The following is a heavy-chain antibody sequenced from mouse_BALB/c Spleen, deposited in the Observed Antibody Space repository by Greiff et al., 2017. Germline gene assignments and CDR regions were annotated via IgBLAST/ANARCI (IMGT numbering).Heavy chain of an antibody. CDR2: ISSGGST. CDR3: ARVIYYDYDPYAMDY. V-gene: IGHV5-6-5*01. CDR1: GFTFSSYA. Sequence: DVKLVESGGGLVKPGGSLKLSCAASGFTFSSYAMSWVRQTPEKRLEWVASISSGGSTYYPDSVKGRFTISRDNARNILYLQMSSLRSEDTAMYYCARVIYYDYDPYAMDYWGQGTSVTVSS. D-gene: IGHD2-4*01. J-gene: IGHJ4*01.